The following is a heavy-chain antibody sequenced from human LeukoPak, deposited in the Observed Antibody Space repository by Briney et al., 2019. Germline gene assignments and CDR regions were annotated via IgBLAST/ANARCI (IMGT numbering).Heavy chain of an antibody. V-gene: IGHV3-15*01. CDR1: GFTFNNAW. D-gene: IGHD1-1*01. CDR3: ATSKVESTSWFDS. Sequence: PGGSLRLSCAASGFTFNNAWMNWVRQAPGRGLEWVGRIKSETDGGTTDYAAPVKGRFTLSRDDSKNTLYLQMNSLKTEDTAVYYCATSKVESTSWFDSWGQGTLVTVSS. J-gene: IGHJ5*01. CDR2: IKSETDGGTT.